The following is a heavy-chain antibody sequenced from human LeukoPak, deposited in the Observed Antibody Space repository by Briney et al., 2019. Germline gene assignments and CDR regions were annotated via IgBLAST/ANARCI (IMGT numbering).Heavy chain of an antibody. CDR1: GGSISSYY. V-gene: IGHV4-59*01. CDR3: ARSRGVVPTPGY. J-gene: IGHJ4*02. Sequence: SETLSLTCTVSGGSISSYYWSWIRQPPGKGLEWIGYIYYSGSTNYNPSLKSRVTISVDTSKNQFSLKLSSVTAADTAVYYCARSRGVVPTPGYWGQGTLVTVSS. D-gene: IGHD2-2*01. CDR2: IYYSGST.